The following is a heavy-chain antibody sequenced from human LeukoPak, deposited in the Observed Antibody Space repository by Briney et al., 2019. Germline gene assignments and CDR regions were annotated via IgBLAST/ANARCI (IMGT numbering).Heavy chain of an antibody. CDR1: GFTFSSYA. Sequence: AGGSLRLSCAASGFTFSSYAMSWVRQAPGKGLEWVSAISGSGGSTYYADSVKGRFTISRDNAKNSLYLQMNSLRAEDTAVYHCARDRLLEDRDYSYYYYMDVWGKGTTVTVSS. V-gene: IGHV3-23*01. D-gene: IGHD1-1*01. CDR2: ISGSGGST. J-gene: IGHJ6*03. CDR3: ARDRLLEDRDYSYYYYMDV.